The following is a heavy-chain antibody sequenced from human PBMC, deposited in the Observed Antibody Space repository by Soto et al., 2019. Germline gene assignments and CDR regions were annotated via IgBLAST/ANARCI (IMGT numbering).Heavy chain of an antibody. CDR2: IYYSGST. CDR1: GGSISSGDYY. D-gene: IGHD5-18*01. J-gene: IGHJ6*02. V-gene: IGHV4-30-4*01. CDR3: ARETAMAPFYYYYYGMDV. Sequence: PSETLSLTCTVSGGSISSGDYYWSWIRQPPGKGLEWIGYIYYSGSTYYNPSLKSRVTISVDTSKNQFSLKLSSVTAADTAVYYCARETAMAPFYYYYYGMDVWGQGTTVT.